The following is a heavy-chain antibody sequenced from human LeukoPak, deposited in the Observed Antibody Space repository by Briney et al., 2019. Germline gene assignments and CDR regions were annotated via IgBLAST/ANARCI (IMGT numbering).Heavy chain of an antibody. V-gene: IGHV4-34*01. Sequence: SETLSLTCAVYGGSFSGYYWSWIRQPPGKGLEWIGEINHSGSTNYNPSLKSRVTISVDTPKNQFSLKLSSVTAADTAVYYCARGGLRYYYGSGSEPGIDYWGQGTLVTVSS. CDR1: GGSFSGYY. CDR2: INHSGST. J-gene: IGHJ4*02. D-gene: IGHD3-10*01. CDR3: ARGGLRYYYGSGSEPGIDY.